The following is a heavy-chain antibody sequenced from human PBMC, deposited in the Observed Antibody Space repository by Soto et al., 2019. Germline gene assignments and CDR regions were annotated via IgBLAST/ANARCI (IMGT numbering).Heavy chain of an antibody. CDR3: ARATLNIAAAGTLPLLFDY. D-gene: IGHD6-13*01. V-gene: IGHV4-59*01. J-gene: IGHJ4*02. Sequence: QVQLQESGPGLVKPSETLSLTCTVSGGSISSYYWSWIRPPPGKGLEWLGYIYYSGSTHYNPSLTTRVTISVHTSKNQFSLKLSSVTAADTAVYYCARATLNIAAAGTLPLLFDYWGQGTLVTVSS. CDR1: GGSISSYY. CDR2: IYYSGST.